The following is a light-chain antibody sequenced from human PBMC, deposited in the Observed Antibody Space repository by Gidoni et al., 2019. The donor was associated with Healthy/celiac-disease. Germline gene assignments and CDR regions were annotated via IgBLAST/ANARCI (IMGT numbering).Light chain of an antibody. V-gene: IGLV2-14*01. CDR3: SSYTSSSTRKV. Sequence: QSALTQPASVSGSPGQSLTISCTGTSSDVGGYNHVSWSQQHPGKAPKLMIYEVSNRPSGVPDRFSGSKSGNTASLTISGLQAEDEADYYCSSYTSSSTRKVFGGGTKLTVL. CDR2: EVS. CDR1: SSDVGGYNH. J-gene: IGLJ2*01.